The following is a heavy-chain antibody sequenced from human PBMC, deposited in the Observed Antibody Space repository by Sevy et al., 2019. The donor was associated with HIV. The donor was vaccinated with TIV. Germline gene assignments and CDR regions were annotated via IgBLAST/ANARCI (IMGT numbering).Heavy chain of an antibody. CDR2: ISSSSSYI. CDR3: ARDGAPNYDFWSGYYRSSYYFDY. V-gene: IGHV3-21*01. J-gene: IGHJ4*02. D-gene: IGHD3-3*01. CDR1: GFTFSSYS. Sequence: GGSLRLSCAASGFTFSSYSMNWFRQAPGKGLEWVSSISSSSSYIYYADSVKGRFTISRDNAKNSLYLQMNSLRAEDTAVYYCARDGAPNYDFWSGYYRSSYYFDYWGQGTLVTVSS.